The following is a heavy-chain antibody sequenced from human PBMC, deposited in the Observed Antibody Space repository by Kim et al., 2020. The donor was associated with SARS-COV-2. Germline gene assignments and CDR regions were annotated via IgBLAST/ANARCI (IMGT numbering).Heavy chain of an antibody. CDR2: FDPEDGET. D-gene: IGHD3-9*01. CDR1: GYTLTELS. V-gene: IGHV1-24*01. Sequence: ASVKVSCKVSGYTLTELSMHWVRQAPGKGLEWMGGFDPEDGETIYAQKFQGRVTMTEDTSTDTAYMELSSLRSEDTAVYYCATGGGDSDILYYYGMDVWGQGTTVTVSS. J-gene: IGHJ6*02. CDR3: ATGGGDSDILYYYGMDV.